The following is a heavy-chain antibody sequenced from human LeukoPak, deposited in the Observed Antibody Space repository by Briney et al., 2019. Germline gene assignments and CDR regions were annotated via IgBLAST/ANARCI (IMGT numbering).Heavy chain of an antibody. CDR1: GGSISSYY. V-gene: IGHV4-59*01. Sequence: SETLSLTCTVSGGSISSYYWSWIRQPPGKGLEWIGYISYSGSTNYNPSLKSRVTTSVDTSKNQFSLKLSSVTAADTAVYYCARDSGYGSFDYWGQGSLVTVSS. J-gene: IGHJ4*02. CDR2: ISYSGST. CDR3: ARDSGYGSFDY. D-gene: IGHD5-12*01.